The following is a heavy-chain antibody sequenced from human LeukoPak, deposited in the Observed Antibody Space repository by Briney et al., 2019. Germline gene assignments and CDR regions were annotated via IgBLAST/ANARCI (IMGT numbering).Heavy chain of an antibody. V-gene: IGHV3-23*01. D-gene: IGHD6-13*01. CDR2: ISGSGGST. Sequence: GGSLRLSCAASGFTFSTYAVNWVRQAPGKGLEWVSAISGSGGSTYYADSVKGRFTISRDNSKNTLYLQMNSLRAEDTAVYYCAKDVSAAAVCRYWGQGTLVTVSS. CDR3: AKDVSAAAVCRY. CDR1: GFTFSTYA. J-gene: IGHJ4*02.